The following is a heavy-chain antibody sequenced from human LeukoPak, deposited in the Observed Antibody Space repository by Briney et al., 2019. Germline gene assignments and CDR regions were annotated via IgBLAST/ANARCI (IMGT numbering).Heavy chain of an antibody. CDR2: ISAYNGNT. CDR1: GYTFTSYG. J-gene: IGHJ4*02. CDR3: ARAGCSSTSCYLPSDY. V-gene: IGHV1-18*01. D-gene: IGHD2-2*01. Sequence: ASVKVSCKASGYTFTSYGISWVRQAPGQGLEWMGWISAYNGNTNYAQKLQGRVTMTTDTFTSTAYMELRSLRSDDTVVYYCARAGCSSTSCYLPSDYWGQGTLVTVSS.